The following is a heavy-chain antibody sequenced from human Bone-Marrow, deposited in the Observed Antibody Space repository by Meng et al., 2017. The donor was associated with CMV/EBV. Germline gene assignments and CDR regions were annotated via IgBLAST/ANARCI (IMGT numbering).Heavy chain of an antibody. CDR3: ARAPSRIRGDAFDI. Sequence: ASVKVSCKASGCTFTGYYMHWVRQAPGQGLEWMGWINPNSGGTNHAQKFQGRVTMTRDTSISSAYMDLSRLTSEDTAVYYGARAPSRIRGDAFDIWGQGTTVTVSS. CDR2: INPNSGGT. D-gene: IGHD2/OR15-2a*01. J-gene: IGHJ3*02. V-gene: IGHV1-2*02. CDR1: GCTFTGYY.